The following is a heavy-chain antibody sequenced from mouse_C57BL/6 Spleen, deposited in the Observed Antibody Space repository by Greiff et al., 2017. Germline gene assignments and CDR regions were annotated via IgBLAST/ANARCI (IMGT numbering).Heavy chain of an antibody. CDR2: IYPSDSET. Sequence: QVQLKESGAELVRPGSSVKLSCKASGYTFTSYWMDWVKQRPGQGLEWIGNIYPSDSETHYNQKFKDKATLTVDKSSSTAYMQLSSLTSEDSAVYYCARGGNYDDAMDYWGQGTSVTVSS. CDR1: GYTFTSYW. CDR3: ARGGNYDDAMDY. V-gene: IGHV1-61*01. J-gene: IGHJ4*01. D-gene: IGHD2-1*01.